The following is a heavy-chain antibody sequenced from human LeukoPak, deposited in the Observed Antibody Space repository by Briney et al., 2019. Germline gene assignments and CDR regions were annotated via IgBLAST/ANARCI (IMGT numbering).Heavy chain of an antibody. V-gene: IGHV1-69*05. CDR1: GGTFSSHT. CDR3: ARGDSGYDYGFDS. J-gene: IGHJ4*02. Sequence: SVKVSCKASGGTFSSHTISWVRQAPGQGLEWVGGIIPIFGTTNYAQKFQGRVTITTDESTSTGYMELRSLRSDDTAVYYCARGDSGYDYGFDSWGQGTLVTVSS. CDR2: IIPIFGTT. D-gene: IGHD5-12*01.